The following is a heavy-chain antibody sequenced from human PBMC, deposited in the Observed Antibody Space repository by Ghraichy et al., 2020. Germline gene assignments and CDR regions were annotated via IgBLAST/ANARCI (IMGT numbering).Heavy chain of an antibody. Sequence: GSLRLSCAASGFTFRPYMMTWVRQAPGKGLEWVASMKQDVGEEYYVDSVKGRFTISRDNAKNSLFLQMNSLRAEDSAVYYCARDNDFRIDYWGQGPLVTVSS. CDR1: GFTFRPYM. CDR3: ARDNDFRIDY. J-gene: IGHJ4*02. CDR2: MKQDVGEE. D-gene: IGHD1-14*01. V-gene: IGHV3-7*01.